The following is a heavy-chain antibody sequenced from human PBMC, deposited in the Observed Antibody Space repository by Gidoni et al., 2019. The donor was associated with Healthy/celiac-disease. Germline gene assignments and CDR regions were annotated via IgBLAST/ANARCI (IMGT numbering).Heavy chain of an antibody. CDR1: GFTFSSYA. CDR2: ISGSGGST. CDR3: AKDKAPRLGDYIWGSYHDY. Sequence: EVQLLESGGGLVQPGGSLRLSCAASGFTFSSYAMSWVRQAPGKGLEWVSAISGSGGSTYYADSVKGRFTISRDNSKNTLYLQMNSLRAEDTAVYYCAKDKAPRLGDYIWGSYHDYWGQGTLVTVSS. V-gene: IGHV3-23*01. J-gene: IGHJ4*02. D-gene: IGHD3-16*02.